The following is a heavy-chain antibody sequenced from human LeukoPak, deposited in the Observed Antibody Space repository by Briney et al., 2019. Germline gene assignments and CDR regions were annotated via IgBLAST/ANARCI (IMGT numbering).Heavy chain of an antibody. CDR2: ISSSSSYI. V-gene: IGHV3-21*01. CDR3: ARDNGTPTEDHGMDV. J-gene: IGHJ6*02. Sequence: GGSLRLSCAASGFTFSSYSMNWVRQAPGKGLEWVSSISSSSSYIYYADSVKGRFTISRDNAKNSLYLQMNSLRAEDTAVYYCARDNGTPTEDHGMDVWGQGTTVTVSS. CDR1: GFTFSSYS. D-gene: IGHD2-8*01.